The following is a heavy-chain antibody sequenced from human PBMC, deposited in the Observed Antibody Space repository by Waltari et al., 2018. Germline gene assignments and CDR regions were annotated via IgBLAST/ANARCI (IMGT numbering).Heavy chain of an antibody. CDR2: INGNTGST. CDR1: GGSFSSYW. D-gene: IGHD6-13*01. J-gene: IGHJ4*02. Sequence: QVQLQESGPGLVKPSETLSLTCAVSGGSFSSYWWSWIRQPPGKGLEWIGEINGNTGSTNYTPSLKSRVTISKDASKKHFSLKLSSVTAADTAVYYCARETAAAGTRYFDYWGQGVLVTVSS. CDR3: ARETAAAGTRYFDY. V-gene: IGHV4-59*12.